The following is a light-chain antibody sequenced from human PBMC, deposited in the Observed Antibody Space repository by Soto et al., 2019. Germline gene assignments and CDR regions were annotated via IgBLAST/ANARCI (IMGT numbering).Light chain of an antibody. CDR1: QKVSSSY. CDR3: QQYGSLGT. J-gene: IGKJ1*01. Sequence: EIVLTQSPGTLSLSPGERATLSCRASQKVSSSYLAWYQQKPGQAPRLLIYDASRRATGIPDRFSGTGSGTDFTLTISRLEPEDFAVYYCQQYGSLGTFGQGTKVDIK. CDR2: DAS. V-gene: IGKV3-20*01.